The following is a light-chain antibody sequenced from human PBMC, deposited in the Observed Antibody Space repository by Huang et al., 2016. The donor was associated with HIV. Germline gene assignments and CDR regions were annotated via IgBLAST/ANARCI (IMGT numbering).Light chain of an antibody. CDR3: QQYYTTPRT. V-gene: IGKV4-1*01. Sequence: DILMTQSPDSLAVSLGERATINCKSNKTVLYSSNDKNYLAWYQHKPGQSPKLLIYWASARESGVPDRCSGSGSETDFTLTINSLQAEDVAVYYCQQYYTTPRTFGQGTRVEVK. J-gene: IGKJ1*01. CDR2: WAS. CDR1: KTVLYSSNDKNY.